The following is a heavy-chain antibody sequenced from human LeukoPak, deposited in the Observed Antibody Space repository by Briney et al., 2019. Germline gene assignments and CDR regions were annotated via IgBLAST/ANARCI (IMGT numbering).Heavy chain of an antibody. V-gene: IGHV4-4*02. J-gene: IGHJ1*01. D-gene: IGHD3-22*01. CDR2: MHHNGIT. CDR1: GVSITNDNW. CDR3: TYNGYYALKH. Sequence: KSSETLSLTCDVSGVSITNDNWWSWVRQSPGRGLEWIGEMHHNGITTYNPSLRGRVTMSVDKSKNQFSLRLTSVTAADTALYYCTYNGYYALKHWGQGTLVTVSS.